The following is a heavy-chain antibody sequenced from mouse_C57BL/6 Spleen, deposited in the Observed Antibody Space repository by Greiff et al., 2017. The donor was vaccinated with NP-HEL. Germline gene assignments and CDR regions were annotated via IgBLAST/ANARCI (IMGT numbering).Heavy chain of an antibody. J-gene: IGHJ1*03. CDR1: GYSFTGYY. V-gene: IGHV1-42*01. D-gene: IGHD4-1*01. Sequence: EVQLQESGPELVKPGASVKISCKASGYSFTGYYMNWVKQSPEKSLEWIGEINPSTGGTTYNQKFKAKATLTVDKSSSTAYMQLKSLTSEDSAVYYCARRELGRHLYWYFDVWGTGTTVTVSS. CDR3: ARRELGRHLYWYFDV. CDR2: INPSTGGT.